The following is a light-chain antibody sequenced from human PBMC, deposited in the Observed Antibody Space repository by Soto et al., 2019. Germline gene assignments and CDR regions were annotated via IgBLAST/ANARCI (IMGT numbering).Light chain of an antibody. Sequence: QAVVTQEPSLTVCPGGTVTLTCASSTGAVTSGYYPNWFQQKPGQAPRALIYNTSNKHSWTPARFSGSLLGGKAALTLSGVQPEDEAEYYCLLYYGGAQVFGGGTKLTVL. CDR2: NTS. CDR1: TGAVTSGYY. CDR3: LLYYGGAQV. J-gene: IGLJ2*01. V-gene: IGLV7-43*01.